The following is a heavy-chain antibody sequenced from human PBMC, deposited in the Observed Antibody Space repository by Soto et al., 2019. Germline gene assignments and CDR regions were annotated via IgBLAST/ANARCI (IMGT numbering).Heavy chain of an antibody. CDR2: INWNGIST. V-gene: IGHV3-20*04. J-gene: IGHJ4*02. D-gene: IGHD3-22*01. CDR1: GFTFGDFA. Sequence: SGGSLRLSCAVSGFTFGDFAMSWVRQAPGKGLEWVSGINWNGISTSYRDSVKGRFIISRDAAQNSLYLQMNSLRAEDTALYYCARDGFQYDDGGYYEFDYWGQGTMVTVSS. CDR3: ARDGFQYDDGGYYEFDY.